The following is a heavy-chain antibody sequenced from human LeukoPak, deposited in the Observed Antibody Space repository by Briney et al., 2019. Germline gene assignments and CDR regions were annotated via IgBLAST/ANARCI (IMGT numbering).Heavy chain of an antibody. CDR2: IYYSGST. J-gene: IGHJ4*02. D-gene: IGHD4-17*01. V-gene: IGHV4-59*01. CDR3: ARGGHGDYFLSNFDY. Sequence: PSETLSLTCTVSGGSISSYYWSWIRQPPGKGLEWIGYIYYSGSTNYNPSLKSRVTISVDTSKNQFSLKLSSVTAADTAVYYCARGGHGDYFLSNFDYWGQGTLVTVSS. CDR1: GGSISSYY.